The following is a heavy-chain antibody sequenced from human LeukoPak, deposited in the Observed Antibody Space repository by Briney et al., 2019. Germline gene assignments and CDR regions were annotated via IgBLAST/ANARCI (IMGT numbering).Heavy chain of an antibody. D-gene: IGHD3-22*01. Sequence: SQTLSLTCTVSGGSISCGDYYWRWIRQPPGKGLEWIVYIYYSGSTYYNPSLKSRITISVDTSKNQFSLKLSSVTAADTAVYYCARDSSGYYFDIWGQGTMVTVSS. CDR3: ARDSSGYYFDI. V-gene: IGHV4-30-4*01. J-gene: IGHJ3*02. CDR1: GGSISCGDYY. CDR2: IYYSGST.